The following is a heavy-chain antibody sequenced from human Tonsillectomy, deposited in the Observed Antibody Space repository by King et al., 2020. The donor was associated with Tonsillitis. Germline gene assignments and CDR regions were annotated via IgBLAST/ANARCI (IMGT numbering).Heavy chain of an antibody. CDR1: GDSVSSNSAA. J-gene: IGHJ3*02. CDR2: TYYRSKWYD. CDR3: AKEAAQGAFDI. Sequence: VQLQQSGPGLVKPSQTLSLTCAISGDSVSSNSAAWNWIRQSPWRGLECLGRTYYRSKWYDDYAVSVKSRITINPDTSKNQFSLQLSSVTPEVTAVYYCAKEAAQGAFDIWGQGTVVTVSS. V-gene: IGHV6-1*01. D-gene: IGHD6-13*01.